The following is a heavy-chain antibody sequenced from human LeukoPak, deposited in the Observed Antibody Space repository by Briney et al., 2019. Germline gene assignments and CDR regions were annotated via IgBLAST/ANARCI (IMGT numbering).Heavy chain of an antibody. CDR3: ARDKYDFWSGYPDNWFDP. CDR2: IIPILGIA. V-gene: IGHV1-69*04. D-gene: IGHD3-3*01. Sequence: SVKVSSKASGGTFSSYTISWVRQAPGQGLEWMGRIIPILGIANYAQKFQGRVTITADKSTSTAYMELSSLRSEDTAVYYCARDKYDFWSGYPDNWFDPWGQGTLVTVS. J-gene: IGHJ5*02. CDR1: GGTFSSYT.